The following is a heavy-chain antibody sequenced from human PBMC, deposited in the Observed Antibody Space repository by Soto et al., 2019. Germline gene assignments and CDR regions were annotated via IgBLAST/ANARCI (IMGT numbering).Heavy chain of an antibody. Sequence: ASVKVSCKASGYTFTSYGISWVRQAPGQGLEWMGWINPNSGGTNYAQKFQGWVTMTRDTSISTAYMELSRLRSDDTAVYYCARGSGNIVLVPAAPAYYYYGMDVWGQGTTVTVSS. CDR3: ARGSGNIVLVPAAPAYYYYGMDV. CDR1: GYTFTSYG. V-gene: IGHV1-2*04. D-gene: IGHD2-2*01. CDR2: INPNSGGT. J-gene: IGHJ6*02.